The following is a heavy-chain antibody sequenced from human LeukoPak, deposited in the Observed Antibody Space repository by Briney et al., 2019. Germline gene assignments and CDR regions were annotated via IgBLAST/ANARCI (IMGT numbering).Heavy chain of an antibody. CDR2: ISNSGSTI. CDR3: ARDRMATTDY. D-gene: IGHD5-24*01. CDR1: GCTFSDYY. V-gene: IGHV3-11*04. Sequence: GGSLRLSCAASGCTFSDYYMSWLRQAPGKGLEWVSYISNSGSTIYYADSVNGRFTIFRDNAKNSVYLQMNSRRPCDTAVYYCARDRMATTDYWGQGNLVTVSS. J-gene: IGHJ4*02.